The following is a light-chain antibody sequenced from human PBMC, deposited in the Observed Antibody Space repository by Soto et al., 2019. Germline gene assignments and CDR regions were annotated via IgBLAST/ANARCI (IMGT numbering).Light chain of an antibody. CDR1: QSLNTY. CDR3: LQRSSWPWT. J-gene: IGKJ1*01. Sequence: EILLTQSPATLSLSPGERAILSCRASQSLNTYLAWYQQKPGQAPRLLIYVASTRATGIPARFSGTVSGTDFTLTISSLEPEDFAVYYCLQRSSWPWTFGQGTKVEI. V-gene: IGKV3-11*01. CDR2: VAS.